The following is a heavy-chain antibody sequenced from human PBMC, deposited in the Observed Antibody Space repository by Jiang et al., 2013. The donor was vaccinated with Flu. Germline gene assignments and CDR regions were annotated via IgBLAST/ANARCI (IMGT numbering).Heavy chain of an antibody. Sequence: LSCAASGFIFRGNTMNWVRQVPGKGLEWVASISRDGAYIYYTNSVRGRFTISRDNARNSVYLQMNSLKTEDTGVYYCALDKEGSAVAGSLGFDHWGQGALVTVSS. CDR2: ISRDGAYI. V-gene: IGHV3-21*03. D-gene: IGHD6-19*01. J-gene: IGHJ4*02. CDR3: ALDKEGSAVAGSLGFDH. CDR1: GFIFRGNT.